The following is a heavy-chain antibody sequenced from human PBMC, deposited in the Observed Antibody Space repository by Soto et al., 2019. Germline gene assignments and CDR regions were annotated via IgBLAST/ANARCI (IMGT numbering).Heavy chain of an antibody. CDR1: GGSIRGSDYS. J-gene: IGHJ6*02. CDR2: IYHSGST. V-gene: IGHV4-30-2*01. CDR3: ARGCSSSTCYYSSRSAVYGMDV. D-gene: IGHD2-2*01. Sequence: QLQLQESGSGLVKPSQTLSLTCAVSGGSIRGSDYSWSWIRQPPGKGLEYIGFIYHSGSTYYNPSLKSRVTISVDWSKNQFSLKMTSVTAADTAVYYCARGCSSSTCYYSSRSAVYGMDVWGQGTMVTVSS.